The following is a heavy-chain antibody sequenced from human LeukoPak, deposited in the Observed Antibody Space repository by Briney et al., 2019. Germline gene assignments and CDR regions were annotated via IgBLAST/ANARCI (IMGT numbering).Heavy chain of an antibody. Sequence: SETLSLTCTVSDGSISSYYWNWLRQSPGKGLEWIGNIYNSGSTNYNPSLKSRVTISVDTSKNQISLKLTSVTAADTAVYYCARDKGPYWYFDLWGRGTLVTVSS. CDR3: ARDKGPYWYFDL. CDR2: IYNSGST. CDR1: DGSISSYY. J-gene: IGHJ2*01. V-gene: IGHV4-59*01.